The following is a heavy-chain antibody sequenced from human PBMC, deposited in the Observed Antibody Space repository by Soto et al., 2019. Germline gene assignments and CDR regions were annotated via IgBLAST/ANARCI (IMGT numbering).Heavy chain of an antibody. V-gene: IGHV3-53*01. D-gene: IGHD6-25*01. CDR3: ARDRSDSSRADSFDI. CDR1: GFSVSNTY. Sequence: GGSLRLSCAVSGFSVSNTYMSRVRQAPGKGLEWISVIYRGRATYYADSVKGRFTISRDDSRNTVYLQMNSLTTEDTAVYFCARDRSDSSRADSFDIWGQGTMVTVSS. CDR2: IYRGRAT. J-gene: IGHJ3*02.